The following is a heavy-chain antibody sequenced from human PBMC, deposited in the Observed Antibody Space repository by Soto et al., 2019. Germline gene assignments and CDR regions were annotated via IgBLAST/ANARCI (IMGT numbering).Heavy chain of an antibody. J-gene: IGHJ5*02. CDR3: AKGDNLGPKTGYAFDP. CDR2: TYFRSKWYN. Sequence: TPSLTCAISGDSVSSNTASWNWIRQSPSRGLEWLGRTYFRSKWYNDYAVSAKSRIIINPDTSNNQFSLQLNSVTPEDTAVYFCAKGDNLGPKTGYAFDPWGQGIMVTVSS. V-gene: IGHV6-1*01. CDR1: GDSVSSNTAS. D-gene: IGHD5-12*01.